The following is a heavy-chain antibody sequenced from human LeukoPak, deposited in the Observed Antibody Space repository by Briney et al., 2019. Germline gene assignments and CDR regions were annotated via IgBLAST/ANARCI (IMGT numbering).Heavy chain of an antibody. Sequence: GGSLRLSCAASGFTVSSNYMSWIRQAPGKGLEWVSIIYSGGSTYYADSVKGRFTISRDNSKNTLYPQMNSLRADDMAVYYCARGPWGIVGGDGAFDIWGQGTMVTVSS. V-gene: IGHV3-53*01. CDR3: ARGPWGIVGGDGAFDI. CDR1: GFTVSSNY. J-gene: IGHJ3*02. D-gene: IGHD2-21*02. CDR2: IYSGGST.